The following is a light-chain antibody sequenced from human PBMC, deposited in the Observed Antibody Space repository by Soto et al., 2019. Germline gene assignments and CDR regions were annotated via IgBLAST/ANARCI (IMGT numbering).Light chain of an antibody. CDR2: AAS. V-gene: IGKV1-39*01. CDR1: QSISSY. CDR3: QQYNIGWT. J-gene: IGKJ1*01. Sequence: DIQMTQSPSSLSASVGDRVTITCRASQSISSYLNWYQQKPGKAPKLLIYAASSLQSGVPSRFSGSGSGTDFTLTISSLQPDDSATYYCQQYNIGWTFGQGTKVEIK.